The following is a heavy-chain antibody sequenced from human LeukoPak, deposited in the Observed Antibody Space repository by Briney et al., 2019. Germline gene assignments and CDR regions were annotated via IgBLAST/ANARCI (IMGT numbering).Heavy chain of an antibody. J-gene: IGHJ3*02. CDR2: IRYDGSNK. D-gene: IGHD3-10*01. Sequence: GGSLRLSCAASGFTFSSYGMHWVRQAPGKGLEWVAFIRYDGSNKYYADSVKGRFTISRDNSKNTLYLQMNSLRAEDTAVYYCARGDPGYYGSGSYYNHLDDAFDIWGQGTMVTVSS. CDR3: ARGDPGYYGSGSYYNHLDDAFDI. CDR1: GFTFSSYG. V-gene: IGHV3-30*02.